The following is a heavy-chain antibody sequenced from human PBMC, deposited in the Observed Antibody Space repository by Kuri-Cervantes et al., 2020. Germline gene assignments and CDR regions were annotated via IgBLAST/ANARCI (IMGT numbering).Heavy chain of an antibody. D-gene: IGHD3-22*01. CDR1: GDSVSSSSAA. Sequence: SETLSLTCAISGDSVSSSSAAWNWIRQSPSRGLEWLGRTYYRSKWYNDYAVSVKSRITINPDTSKNQFSLQLKSVTPEDTAVYYCARDSPLRAFNLHYYDSSGKGGDCFDPWGQGTLVTVSS. V-gene: IGHV6-1*01. CDR3: ARDSPLRAFNLHYYDSSGKGGDCFDP. J-gene: IGHJ5*02. CDR2: TYYRSKWYN.